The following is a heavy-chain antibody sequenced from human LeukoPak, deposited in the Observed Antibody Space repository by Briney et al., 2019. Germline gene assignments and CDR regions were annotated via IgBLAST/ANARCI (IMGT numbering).Heavy chain of an antibody. CDR3: AREDDYGDYFGY. J-gene: IGHJ4*02. CDR2: INSDGSST. Sequence: GGSLRLSCAASGFTFSSYWMHWVRHAPGKGLVWVSRINSDGSSTSYADSVKGRFTISRDNAKNTLYLQMNSLRAEDTAVYYCAREDDYGDYFGYWGQGTLVTVSS. D-gene: IGHD4-17*01. CDR1: GFTFSSYW. V-gene: IGHV3-74*01.